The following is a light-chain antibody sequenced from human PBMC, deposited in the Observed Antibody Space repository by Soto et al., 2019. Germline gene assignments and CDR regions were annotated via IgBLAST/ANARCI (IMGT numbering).Light chain of an antibody. V-gene: IGKV1-9*01. CDR2: EAS. J-gene: IGKJ1*01. CDR1: QGISIN. CDR3: QQLSTYPRT. Sequence: DIQLTQSPSFLSASVGDRVTIACRARQGISINLAWYQQRTGKVPNLLIYEASSLRSGVPSRFSGSGSGTEFTLTISSLQPEDFATYYCQQLSTYPRTCGQGTKVEIK.